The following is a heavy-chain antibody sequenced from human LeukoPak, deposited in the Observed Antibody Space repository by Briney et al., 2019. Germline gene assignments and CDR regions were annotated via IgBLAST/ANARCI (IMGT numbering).Heavy chain of an antibody. D-gene: IGHD2-2*01. CDR1: GGSISSYY. V-gene: IGHV4-59*08. Sequence: SETLSLTCTVSGGSISSYYWSWIRQPPEKGLEWIGYIYYSGSTNYNPSLKSRVTISVDTSKNQFSLKLSSVTAADTAVYYCARLGVVPAATKRVYYYYGMDVWGQGTTVTVSS. CDR3: ARLGVVPAATKRVYYYYGMDV. J-gene: IGHJ6*02. CDR2: IYYSGST.